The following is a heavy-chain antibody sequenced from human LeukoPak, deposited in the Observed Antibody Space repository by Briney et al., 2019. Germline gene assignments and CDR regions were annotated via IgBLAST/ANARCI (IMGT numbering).Heavy chain of an antibody. J-gene: IGHJ4*02. D-gene: IGHD2-2*01. CDR1: GYTFTGYY. V-gene: IGHV1-2*02. CDR2: INPNSGGT. Sequence: GASVKVSCKASGYTFTGYYMHWVRQAPGQGLEWMGWINPNSGGTNYAQKFQGRVTMTRDTSISTAYMELSRPRSDDTAVYYCARGVVVVPAAPPRYWGQGTLVTVSS. CDR3: ARGVVVVPAAPPRY.